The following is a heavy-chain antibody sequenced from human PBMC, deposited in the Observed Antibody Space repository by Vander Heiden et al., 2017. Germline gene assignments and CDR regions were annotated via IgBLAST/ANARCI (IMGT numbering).Heavy chain of an antibody. J-gene: IGHJ5*02. CDR2: ISWNSGSI. CDR1: GFTFDDSA. V-gene: IGHV3-9*01. D-gene: IGHD6-19*01. Sequence: EVQLVESGGGLVQPGRSLRLSCASSGFTFDDSAMHWVRQAPGKGLEWVSGISWNSGSIGYADSVKGRFTISRDNAKNSLYLQMNSLRAEDTALYYCAKDISRIAVAGLNWFDPWGQGTLVTVSS. CDR3: AKDISRIAVAGLNWFDP.